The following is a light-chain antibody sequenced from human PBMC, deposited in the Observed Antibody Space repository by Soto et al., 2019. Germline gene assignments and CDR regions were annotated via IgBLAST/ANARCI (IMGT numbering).Light chain of an antibody. CDR1: QSISSSY. CDR3: QEIDSYPPT. J-gene: IGKJ5*01. V-gene: IGKV3-20*01. Sequence: EIVLTQSPGTLSLSPGERATLSCRASQSISSSYLAWYQHKPGQAPRLLLFATSIRATGIPDRFSGSGSGTAFTLTINSLQPEDFATYYCQEIDSYPPTFGQGTRLEIK. CDR2: ATS.